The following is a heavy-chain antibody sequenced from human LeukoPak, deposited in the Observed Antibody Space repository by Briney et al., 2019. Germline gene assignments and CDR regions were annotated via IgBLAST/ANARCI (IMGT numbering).Heavy chain of an antibody. D-gene: IGHD1-26*01. V-gene: IGHV3-30*18. J-gene: IGHJ6*02. CDR3: AKGRVGANGYYYYGMDV. CDR1: GFTFSSFS. Sequence: GGSLRLSCAATGFTFSSFSMHWVRQAPGKGLEWVAVISYDGSNKYYADSVKGRLTISRDNSKNTLYLQMNSLRTEDTAVYYCAKGRVGANGYYYYGMDVWGQGTTVTVSS. CDR2: ISYDGSNK.